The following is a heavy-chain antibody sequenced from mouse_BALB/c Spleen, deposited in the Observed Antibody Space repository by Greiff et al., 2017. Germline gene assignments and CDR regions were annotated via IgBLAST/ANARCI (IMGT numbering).Heavy chain of an antibody. Sequence: VQLQQSGAELVRPGASVTLSCKASGYTFTDYEMHWVKQTPVHGLEWIGAIDPETGGTAYKQKFKGKATLTADKSSSTAYMELRSLTSEDSAVYYCTREGFITTVEFAYWGQGTLVTVSA. J-gene: IGHJ3*01. CDR3: TREGFITTVEFAY. CDR2: IDPETGGT. D-gene: IGHD1-1*01. CDR1: GYTFTDYE. V-gene: IGHV1-15*01.